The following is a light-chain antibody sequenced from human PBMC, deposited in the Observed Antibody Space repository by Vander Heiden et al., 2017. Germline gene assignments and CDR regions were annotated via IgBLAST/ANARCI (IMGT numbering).Light chain of an antibody. CDR2: AAS. J-gene: IGKJ4*01. Sequence: DIQMTQSPSSLSASVGDRVTITCRASQTSSSYLNWYQQKPGKAPKLLIYAASSLQSGVPSRFSGSESGTDFTLTISSLQPEDFATYYCQQSYRTPRTFGGGTRVEIK. CDR3: QQSYRTPRT. V-gene: IGKV1-39*01. CDR1: QTSSSY.